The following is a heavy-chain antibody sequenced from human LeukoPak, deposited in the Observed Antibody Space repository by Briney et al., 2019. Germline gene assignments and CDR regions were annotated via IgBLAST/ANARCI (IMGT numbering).Heavy chain of an antibody. V-gene: IGHV3-21*01. CDR2: INSDSSLM. D-gene: IGHD3-16*01. Sequence: PGGSLRLSCAAPGFTFSSYSMNWVRQAPGKGLEWVSSINSDSSLMFYAESVEGRFTISRDNARNSLYLQMNSLRAEDTAVYYCIRDLFDDYSLDYWGQGALVTVSS. J-gene: IGHJ4*02. CDR3: IRDLFDDYSLDY. CDR1: GFTFSSYS.